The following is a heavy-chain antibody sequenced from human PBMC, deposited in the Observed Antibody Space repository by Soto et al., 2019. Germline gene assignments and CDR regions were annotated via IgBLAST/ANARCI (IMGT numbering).Heavy chain of an antibody. CDR2: ISAYNDNT. CDR1: GYTFTSYG. V-gene: IGHV1-18*01. D-gene: IGHD2-2*01. Sequence: QVQLVQSGAEVKKPGASVKVSCKASGYTFTSYGISWVRQAPGQGLEWMGWISAYNDNTNYAQKFQGRVPMTTDTSARTAYMELRSLRAADTAVYYCAGDALPLPSVPRDWFDPWGQGTLVTVSS. CDR3: AGDALPLPSVPRDWFDP. J-gene: IGHJ5*02.